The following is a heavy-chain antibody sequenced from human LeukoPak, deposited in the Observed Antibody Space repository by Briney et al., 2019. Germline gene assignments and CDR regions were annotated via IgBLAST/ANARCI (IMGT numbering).Heavy chain of an antibody. V-gene: IGHV3-23*01. Sequence: GGSLRLSCAVSGFSVSSFGLRWVRQAPGKGLAWISAISVNGETTWYADSVRVRFIISRDNSKNTLYLQLSSLRAEDTAVYYCAQGFSSGWYPYWGQGSLVSVSP. CDR1: GFSVSSFG. CDR3: AQGFSSGWYPY. CDR2: ISVNGETT. D-gene: IGHD6-19*01. J-gene: IGHJ4*02.